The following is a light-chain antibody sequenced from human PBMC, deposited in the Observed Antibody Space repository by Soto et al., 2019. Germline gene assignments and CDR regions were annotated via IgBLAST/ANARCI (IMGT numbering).Light chain of an antibody. CDR2: GAS. J-gene: IGKJ4*01. Sequence: ETVMTQSPATLSVSPGERATLSCRASQSVSSSYLAWYQQKPGQAPRLLIYGASSRATGIPDRFSGSGSGTDFTLTISRLEPEDFAVYYCQQYGSSPPLTFGGGTKVDI. CDR3: QQYGSSPPLT. V-gene: IGKV3-20*01. CDR1: QSVSSSY.